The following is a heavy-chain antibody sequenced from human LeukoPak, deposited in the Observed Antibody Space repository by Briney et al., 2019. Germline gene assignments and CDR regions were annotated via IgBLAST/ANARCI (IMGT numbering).Heavy chain of an antibody. CDR2: IYSGGST. V-gene: IGHV3-53*01. CDR1: GFTFSSYS. J-gene: IGHJ5*02. CDR3: ARDKLGYVWGSYRYVGNWFDP. Sequence: SGGSLRLSCAASGFTFSSYSMNWVRQAPGKGLEWVSVIYSGGSTYYADSVKGRFTISRDNSKNTLYLQMNSLRAEDTAVYYCARDKLGYVWGSYRYVGNWFDPWGQGTLVTVSS. D-gene: IGHD3-16*02.